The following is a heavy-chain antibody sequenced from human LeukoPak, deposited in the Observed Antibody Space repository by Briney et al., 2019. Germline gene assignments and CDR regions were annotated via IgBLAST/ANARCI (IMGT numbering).Heavy chain of an antibody. D-gene: IGHD1-26*01. CDR3: ARGLGGSGSYFLTFDY. J-gene: IGHJ4*02. CDR1: GYTFTSYS. Sequence: ASVKVSCKASGYTFTSYSINWVRQAPGQGLEWMGWISAYNGNTKYAQKLQGRLTMTTDTSTSTAYMELRSLRSDDTAVYYCARGLGGSGSYFLTFDYWGQGTLVTVSS. V-gene: IGHV1-18*01. CDR2: ISAYNGNT.